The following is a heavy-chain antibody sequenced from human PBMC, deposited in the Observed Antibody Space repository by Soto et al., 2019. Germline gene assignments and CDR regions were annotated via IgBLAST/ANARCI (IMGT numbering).Heavy chain of an antibody. Sequence: LGESLKISCKGSGYSFTSYWISWVRQMPGKGLEWMGRIDPSDSYTNYSPSFQGHVTISADKSISTAYLQWSSLKASDTAMYYCARRPYYYDSSGYFFDYWGQGTLVTVSS. V-gene: IGHV5-10-1*01. J-gene: IGHJ4*02. D-gene: IGHD3-22*01. CDR3: ARRPYYYDSSGYFFDY. CDR2: IDPSDSYT. CDR1: GYSFTSYW.